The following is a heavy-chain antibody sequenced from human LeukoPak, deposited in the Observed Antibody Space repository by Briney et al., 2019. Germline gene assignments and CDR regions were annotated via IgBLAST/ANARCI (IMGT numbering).Heavy chain of an antibody. CDR1: GYTSAGYY. J-gene: IGHJ4*02. D-gene: IGHD2-15*01. V-gene: IGHV1-2*02. Sequence: ASVKVSCKASGYTSAGYYMHWVRQAPGQGLEWMGWISPNSGGTNYAQKFQGRVTMTRDTSISTAYMELSRLRSDDTAVYYCARDLMVGAADGDFWGQGTLVTVSS. CDR3: ARDLMVGAADGDF. CDR2: ISPNSGGT.